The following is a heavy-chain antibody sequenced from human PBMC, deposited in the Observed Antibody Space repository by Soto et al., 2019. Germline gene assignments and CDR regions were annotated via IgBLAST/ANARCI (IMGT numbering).Heavy chain of an antibody. CDR1: GYSFTSYW. CDR3: TRVLFVPAVLGMDV. J-gene: IGHJ6*02. Sequence: GESLKISCKGSGYSFTSYWIGWVRQMPGKGLEWMGIIYPGDSDTRYSPSFQGQVTISADKSISTAYLQMNSLKTEDTAVYYCTRVLFVPAVLGMDVWGQGTTVTVSS. D-gene: IGHD2-2*01. CDR2: IYPGDSDT. V-gene: IGHV5-51*01.